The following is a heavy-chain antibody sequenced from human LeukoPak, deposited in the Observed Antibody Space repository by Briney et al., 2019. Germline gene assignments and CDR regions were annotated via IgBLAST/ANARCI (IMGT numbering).Heavy chain of an antibody. CDR1: GYSISSGYY. Sequence: SETLSLTCTVSGYSISSGYYWGWIRQPPGKGLEWIGSIYHSGSTYYNPSLKSRVTISVDTSKNQFSLKLSSVTAADTAVYYCARVVGATFWFDPWGQGTLVTVSS. D-gene: IGHD1-26*01. V-gene: IGHV4-38-2*02. CDR2: IYHSGST. J-gene: IGHJ5*02. CDR3: ARVVGATFWFDP.